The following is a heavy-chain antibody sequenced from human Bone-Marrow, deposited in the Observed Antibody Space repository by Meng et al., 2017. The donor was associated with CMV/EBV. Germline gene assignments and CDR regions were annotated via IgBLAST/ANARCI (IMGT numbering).Heavy chain of an antibody. CDR2: ISSSSSYI. D-gene: IGHD3-3*01. J-gene: IGHJ4*02. Sequence: GESLKISCAASGFTFSSYSMNWVRQAPGKGLEWVSSISSSSSYIYYADSVKGRFTISRDNAKNSLYLQMNSLRAEDTAVYYCARVPQSSYDFWSGYYEYFDYWGQGTLVTVSS. CDR1: GFTFSSYS. CDR3: ARVPQSSYDFWSGYYEYFDY. V-gene: IGHV3-21*01.